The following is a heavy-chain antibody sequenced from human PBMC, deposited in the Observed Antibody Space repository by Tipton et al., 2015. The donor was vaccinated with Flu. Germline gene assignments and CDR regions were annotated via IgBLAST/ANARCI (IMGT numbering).Heavy chain of an antibody. D-gene: IGHD2/OR15-2a*01. Sequence: LRLSCAGSGFTFVGYAMTWVRQAPGKGLEWVSAITGGGVSTYYTDSVKGRFTISRDNSKNTLYLQMNSLRAEDTAVYYCAKSVIIAGHSFYYYGLDVWGQGTTVTVPS. CDR3: AKSVIIAGHSFYYYGLDV. CDR2: ITGGGVST. J-gene: IGHJ6*02. V-gene: IGHV3-23*01. CDR1: GFTFVGYA.